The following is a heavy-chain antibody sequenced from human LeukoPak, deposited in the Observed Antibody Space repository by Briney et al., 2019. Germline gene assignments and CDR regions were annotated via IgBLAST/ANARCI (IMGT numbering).Heavy chain of an antibody. J-gene: IGHJ4*02. V-gene: IGHV1-58*02. CDR2: IVVGSGNT. CDR1: GFTFTSSA. Sequence: GASVKVSCKASGFTFTSSATQWGRQARGQRLEWIGWIVVGSGNTNYAQKFQERVTITRDMSTSTAYMELSSLRSEDTAVYYCAAISYYDYVWGSYHRNNYFDYWGQGTLVTVSS. CDR3: AAISYYDYVWGSYHRNNYFDY. D-gene: IGHD3-16*02.